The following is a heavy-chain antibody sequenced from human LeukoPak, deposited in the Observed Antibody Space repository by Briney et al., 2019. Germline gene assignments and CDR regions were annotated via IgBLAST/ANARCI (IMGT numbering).Heavy chain of an antibody. CDR2: IRIAGDT. D-gene: IGHD6-6*01. Sequence: PGGSLRLSCAASGFTFSSYDMHWVRQTIGKGLEWVSSIRIAGDTYYPGSVKGRFTISRENAMNSLYLQMNSLRAGDTAVYYCARAPPYSSASWGYYGMDVWGQGTTVTVSS. J-gene: IGHJ6*02. CDR3: ARAPPYSSASWGYYGMDV. V-gene: IGHV3-13*01. CDR1: GFTFSSYD.